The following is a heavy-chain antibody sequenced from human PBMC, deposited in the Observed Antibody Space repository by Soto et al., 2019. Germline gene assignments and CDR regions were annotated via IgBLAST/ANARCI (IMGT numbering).Heavy chain of an antibody. CDR3: ARKDLGYCSGGSCWYAFDI. V-gene: IGHV4-34*01. CDR2: INHSGST. Sequence: SETLSLTCAVYGGSFSGYYWSWIRQPPGKGLEWIGEINHSGSTNYNPSLKSRVTISVDTSKNQFSLKLSSVTAADTAVYYCARKDLGYCSGGSCWYAFDIWGQGTMVTVSS. J-gene: IGHJ3*02. CDR1: GGSFSGYY. D-gene: IGHD2-15*01.